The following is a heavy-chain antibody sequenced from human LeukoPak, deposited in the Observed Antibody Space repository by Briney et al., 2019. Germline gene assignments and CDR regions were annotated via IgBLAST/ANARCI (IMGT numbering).Heavy chain of an antibody. D-gene: IGHD1/OR15-1a*01. J-gene: IGHJ4*02. CDR1: GFTFDDYT. CDR2: IRSNFSGGRK. Sequence: GGSLRLSCTASGFTFDDYTMSWVRQAPGKGLEWVALIRSNFSGGRKQYAAFVKGRFTISRDDSKGIVYLEMSSLKTEDTAVYYCARDVRFRNNIDYWGQGTLVTVSS. V-gene: IGHV3-49*04. CDR3: ARDVRFRNNIDY.